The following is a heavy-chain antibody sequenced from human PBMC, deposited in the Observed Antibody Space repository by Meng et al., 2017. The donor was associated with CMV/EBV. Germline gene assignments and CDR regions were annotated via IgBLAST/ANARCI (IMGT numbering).Heavy chain of an antibody. CDR3: TLTQDYYYGMDV. D-gene: IGHD2-15*01. J-gene: IGHJ6*02. Sequence: ETLSLTCAASGFTFSSYWMHWVRQVPGKGLEWVSVIYSGGSTYYADSVKGRFTISRDNSKNTLYLQMNSLRAEDTAVYYCTLTQDYYYGMDVWGQGTTVTVSS. CDR1: GFTFSSYW. V-gene: IGHV3-53*01. CDR2: IYSGGST.